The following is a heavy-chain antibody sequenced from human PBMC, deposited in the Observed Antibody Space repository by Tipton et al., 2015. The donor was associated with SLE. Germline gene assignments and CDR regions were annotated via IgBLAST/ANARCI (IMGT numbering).Heavy chain of an antibody. V-gene: IGHV1-18*01. CDR2: ISGYNGNT. J-gene: IGHJ5*02. CDR1: GYTFTSYG. Sequence: QSGPEVKKPGASVKVSCKASGYTFTSYGISWVRQAPGQGFEWMGTISGYNGNTNYAQNLQGRVTMTTDTSTDTAYMELTNLRSDDTAVYYCARLGLTTYDAWGQGTLVTVSS. CDR3: ARLGLTTYDA. D-gene: IGHD3-9*01.